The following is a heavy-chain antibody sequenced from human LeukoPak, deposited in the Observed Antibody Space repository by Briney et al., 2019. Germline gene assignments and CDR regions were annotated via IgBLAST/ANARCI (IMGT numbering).Heavy chain of an antibody. Sequence: SVKVSCKASGGTFSSYAISWVRQAPGQGLEWMGGIIPIFGTANYAQKFQGRVTITADESTSTAYMELSSLRSEDTAVYYCASLAAHYYYYGMDVWGQGTTVTVSS. CDR3: ASLAAHYYYYGMDV. CDR2: IIPIFGTA. V-gene: IGHV1-69*13. CDR1: GGTFSSYA. D-gene: IGHD6-6*01. J-gene: IGHJ6*02.